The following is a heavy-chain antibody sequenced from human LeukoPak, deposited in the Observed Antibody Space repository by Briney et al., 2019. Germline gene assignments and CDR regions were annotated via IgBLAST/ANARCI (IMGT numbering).Heavy chain of an antibody. CDR2: ISSDGGTT. CDR3: ASLYSTYY. J-gene: IGHJ4*02. D-gene: IGHD6-13*01. Sequence: GSLRLSCAASGLTFNSYALTWVRQAPGKGLEWVSGISSDGGTTYYADSVKGRLAISRDNSKNTLYLQMNSLRAEDTALYYCASLYSTYYWGQGTLVTVSS. CDR1: GLTFNSYA. V-gene: IGHV3-23*01.